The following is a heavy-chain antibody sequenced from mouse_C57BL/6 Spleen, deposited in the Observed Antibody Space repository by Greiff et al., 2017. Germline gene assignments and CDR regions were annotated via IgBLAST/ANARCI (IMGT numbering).Heavy chain of an antibody. V-gene: IGHV1-82*01. CDR2: IYPGDGDT. J-gene: IGHJ3*01. Sequence: VQLQQSGPELAKPGASVKISCKASGYAFSSSWMNWVKQRPGKGLEWIGRIYPGDGDTNYNGKFKGKATLTADKSSSTAYMQLSSLTSEDSAVYFCARTGTAWFAYWGQGTLVTVSA. CDR1: GYAFSSSW. CDR3: ARTGTAWFAY. D-gene: IGHD4-1*01.